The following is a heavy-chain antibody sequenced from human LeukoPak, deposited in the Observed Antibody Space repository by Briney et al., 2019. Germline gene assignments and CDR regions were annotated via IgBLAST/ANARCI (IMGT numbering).Heavy chain of an antibody. CDR1: GFTFSNYG. J-gene: IGHJ4*02. CDR3: VKDNPLDY. CDR2: IRYDGNNK. D-gene: IGHD1-14*01. V-gene: IGHV3-30*02. Sequence: GGSLRLSCGASGFTFSNYGMLWVRQAPGEGLEWVAFIRYDGNNKLYADSMKGRFTISRDNSKNTLYLHINSLRAEDTAVYYCVKDNPLDYWGQGTLVIVSS.